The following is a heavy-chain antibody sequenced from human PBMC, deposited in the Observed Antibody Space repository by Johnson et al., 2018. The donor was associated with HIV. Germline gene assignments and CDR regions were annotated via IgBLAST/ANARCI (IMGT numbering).Heavy chain of an antibody. D-gene: IGHD3-9*01. CDR1: GFSFGDYA. Sequence: VQLVESGGGLVQPGRSLRLSCSASGFSFGDYAMNWFRQAPGKGLEWVGFIRSKAYGGTTEYAASVKGRFTISRDDSKSIAYLQMKSLKTEDTAMYYCTTDVWLVHGICAFDIWGQGTMVTVSS. V-gene: IGHV3-49*03. J-gene: IGHJ3*02. CDR3: TTDVWLVHGICAFDI. CDR2: IRSKAYGGTT.